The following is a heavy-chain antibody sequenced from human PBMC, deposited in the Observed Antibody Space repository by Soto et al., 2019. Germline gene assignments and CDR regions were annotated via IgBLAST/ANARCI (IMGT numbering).Heavy chain of an antibody. J-gene: IGHJ6*02. V-gene: IGHV4-34*01. CDR1: GGSFSGYY. Sequence: QVQLQQWGAGLLKPSETLSLTCAVYGGSFSGYYWSWIRQPPGKGLEWIGEINHSGSTNYNPSLKSRVTXSXDXXKNQFSLKLSSVTAADTAVYYCARGRLNYYFGMDVWGQGTTVTVSS. CDR3: ARGRLNYYFGMDV. CDR2: INHSGST. D-gene: IGHD6-6*01.